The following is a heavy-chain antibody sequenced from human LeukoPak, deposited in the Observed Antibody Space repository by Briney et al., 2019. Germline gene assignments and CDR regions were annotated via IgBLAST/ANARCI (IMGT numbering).Heavy chain of an antibody. CDR1: GGSFSGYY. CDR3: ARGVTARGGYFDY. CDR2: INHSGST. V-gene: IGHV4-34*01. J-gene: IGHJ4*02. Sequence: SETLSLTCAVYGGSFSGYYWSWIRQPPGKGLEWIGEINHSGSTNYNPSLKSRVTISVDTSKNQFSLKLSSVTAADTAVYYCARGVTARGGYFDYWGQGTLVTVSS. D-gene: IGHD2-21*02.